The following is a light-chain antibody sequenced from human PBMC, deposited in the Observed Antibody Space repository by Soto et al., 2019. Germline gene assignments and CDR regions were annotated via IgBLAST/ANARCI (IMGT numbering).Light chain of an antibody. CDR2: GAS. CDR1: QSVSGSY. Sequence: EIVLTQSPGTLSLSPGERATLSCRASQSVSGSYLAWYQQKPGQAPRLLIYGASSRATGIPDRFSGSGSGTDFTLTISRLEPEDFAVYYCQQYGSTVAFGQGTKVDIK. CDR3: QQYGSTVA. J-gene: IGKJ1*01. V-gene: IGKV3-20*01.